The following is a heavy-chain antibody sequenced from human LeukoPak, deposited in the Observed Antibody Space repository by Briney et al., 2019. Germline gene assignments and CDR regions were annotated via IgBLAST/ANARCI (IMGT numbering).Heavy chain of an antibody. CDR3: ARVEQQLGMVFDY. J-gene: IGHJ4*02. CDR1: GYTFTGYY. D-gene: IGHD6-13*01. Sequence: GASVKVSCKASGYTFTGYYMHWVRQAPGQGLEWMGWINPNSGGTNYAQKFQGRVTMTRDTSISTAYMELSRLRSDDTVVYYCARVEQQLGMVFDYWGQGTLVTVSS. V-gene: IGHV1-2*02. CDR2: INPNSGGT.